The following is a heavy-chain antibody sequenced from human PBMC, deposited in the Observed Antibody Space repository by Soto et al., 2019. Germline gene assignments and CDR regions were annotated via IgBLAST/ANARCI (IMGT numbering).Heavy chain of an antibody. CDR1: GGTFSSYA. D-gene: IGHD3-16*01. CDR2: IIPIFGTA. CDR3: AGGGGGRWLQSDEGPRVGWFDP. Sequence: QVQLVQSGAEVKKPGSSVKVSCKASGGTFSSYAISWVRQAPGQGLEWMGGIIPIFGTANYAQKFQGRVTITADESTSPAYMGLGGLGPEETAGYYGAGGGGGRWLQSDEGPRVGWFDPWGQGTLVTVSS. V-gene: IGHV1-69*01. J-gene: IGHJ5*02.